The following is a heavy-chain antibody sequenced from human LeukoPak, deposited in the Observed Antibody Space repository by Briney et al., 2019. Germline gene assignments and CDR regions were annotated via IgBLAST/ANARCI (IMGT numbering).Heavy chain of an antibody. J-gene: IGHJ4*02. V-gene: IGHV3-15*01. CDR2: IKSKSDGGTA. CDR3: AKVATTGNPPDY. CDR1: GIPFSQVW. Sequence: GGSLRLSCAASGIPFSQVWMSWVRQAPGKGLEWVGHIKSKSDGGTADYAALVKGRFTISRDDLKNTLYLQLSSLKTEDTAVYYCAKVATTGNPPDYWGQGALVTVSS. D-gene: IGHD4-23*01.